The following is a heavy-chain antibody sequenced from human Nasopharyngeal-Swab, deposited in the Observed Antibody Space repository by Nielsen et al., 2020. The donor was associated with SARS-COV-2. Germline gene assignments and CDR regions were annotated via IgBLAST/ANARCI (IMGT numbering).Heavy chain of an antibody. D-gene: IGHD6-19*01. V-gene: IGHV4-59*13. CDR3: ARERRYSSGWSYYYYGMDV. Sequence: SETLSLTCTVSGGSISSYYWSWIRQPSGKGLEWIGYIYYSGSTNYNPSLKSRVTISVDTSENQFSLRLTSVTAADTAVYYCARERRYSSGWSYYYYGMDVWGQGTTVTVSS. CDR2: IYYSGST. CDR1: GGSISSYY. J-gene: IGHJ6*02.